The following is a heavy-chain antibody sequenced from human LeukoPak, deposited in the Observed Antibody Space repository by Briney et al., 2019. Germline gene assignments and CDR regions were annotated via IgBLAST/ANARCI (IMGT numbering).Heavy chain of an antibody. CDR1: GYTFTSYA. V-gene: IGHV7-4-1*02. CDR2: INTNTGNP. J-gene: IGHJ4*02. D-gene: IGHD6-13*01. Sequence: ASVKVSCKASGYTFTSYALYWVRQAPGQGVEWRGWINTNTGNPTYAQGFTRRFVFSLDTSVSTAYLQISTLKAEDTAVYYCARDESDWQQLHHYFDYWGQGPLVTVSS. CDR3: ARDESDWQQLHHYFDY.